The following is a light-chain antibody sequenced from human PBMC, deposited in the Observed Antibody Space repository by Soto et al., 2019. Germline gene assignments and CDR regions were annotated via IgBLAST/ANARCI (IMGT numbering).Light chain of an antibody. CDR3: QQYVTSSPRT. CDR2: GAS. J-gene: IGKJ1*01. V-gene: IGKV3-15*01. CDR1: QGVSRK. Sequence: DIVLKQSPATLSVAPGESVTFSCRASQGVSRKLAWYQHKPGQAPRLLISGASTGATGIPDRFSGSGSGTDFTLTISRLEPEDFAVYYCQQYVTSSPRTFGQGTKVDIK.